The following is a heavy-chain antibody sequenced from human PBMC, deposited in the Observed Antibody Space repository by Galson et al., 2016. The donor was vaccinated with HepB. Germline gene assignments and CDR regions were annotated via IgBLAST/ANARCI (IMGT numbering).Heavy chain of an antibody. D-gene: IGHD3-9*01. V-gene: IGHV4-59*01. CDR1: DDSISPYF. CDR3: ARETVHIHDILTGPRYFDY. Sequence: SETLSLTCTVSDDSISPYFWTWIRQPPGKGLEWIGYISYTGTTKYNPSLKSRLTISIDAPRRQFSLRLSSVTAADPAVNYCARETVHIHDILTGPRYFDYWGRGTLVTVSS. J-gene: IGHJ4*02. CDR2: ISYTGTT.